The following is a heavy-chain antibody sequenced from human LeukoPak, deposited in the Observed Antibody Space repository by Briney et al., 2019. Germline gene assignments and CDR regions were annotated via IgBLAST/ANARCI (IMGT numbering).Heavy chain of an antibody. CDR1: GGSISSYY. Sequence: SETLSLTCTVSGGSISSYYWSWIRQPPGKGLGWIGYIYYSGSTNYNPSLKSRVTISVDTSKNQFSLKLSSVTAADTAVYYCARYSSSSFAFDIWGQGIMVTVSS. CDR2: IYYSGST. CDR3: ARYSSSSFAFDI. J-gene: IGHJ3*02. V-gene: IGHV4-59*01. D-gene: IGHD6-6*01.